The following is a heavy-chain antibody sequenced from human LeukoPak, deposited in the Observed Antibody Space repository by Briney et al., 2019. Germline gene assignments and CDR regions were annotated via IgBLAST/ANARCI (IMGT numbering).Heavy chain of an antibody. CDR2: IRYDGSNK. D-gene: IGHD3-22*01. J-gene: IGHJ4*02. CDR3: AKVPYYYDSSGYYYFDY. Sequence: GGSLRLSCAASGFTFSSYAMHWVRQAPGKGLEWVAFIRYDGSNKYYADSVKGRFTISRDNSKNTLYLQMNSLRAEDTAVYYCAKVPYYYDSSGYYYFDYWGQGTLVTVSS. V-gene: IGHV3-30*02. CDR1: GFTFSSYA.